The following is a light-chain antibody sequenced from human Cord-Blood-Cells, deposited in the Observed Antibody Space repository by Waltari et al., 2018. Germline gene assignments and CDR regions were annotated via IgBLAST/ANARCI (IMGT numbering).Light chain of an antibody. V-gene: IGLV2-14*01. CDR2: DVS. Sequence: HSALTQPASVSGPPGQSIPISCTGTSSDVVGFTYVSWSQQHPGKAPKLMIYDVSKRPSGVSNRFSGSKSGNTASLTISGLQAEDEADYYCSSYTSSSTYVFGTGTKVTVL. J-gene: IGLJ1*01. CDR3: SSYTSSSTYV. CDR1: SSDVVGFTY.